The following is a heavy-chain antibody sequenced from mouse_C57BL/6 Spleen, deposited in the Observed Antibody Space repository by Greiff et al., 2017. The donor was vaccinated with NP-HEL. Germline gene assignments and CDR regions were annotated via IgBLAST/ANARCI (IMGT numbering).Heavy chain of an antibody. CDR2: ISYDGSN. CDR3: ARTDYDYDEGYFDV. J-gene: IGHJ1*03. V-gene: IGHV3-6*01. Sequence: DVKLQESGPGLVKPSQSLSLTCSVTGYSITSGYYWNWIRQFPGNKLEWMGYISYDGSNNYNPSLKNRISITRDTSKNQFFLKLNSVTTEDTATYYCARTDYDYDEGYFDVWGTGTTVTVSS. CDR1: GYSITSGYY. D-gene: IGHD2-4*01.